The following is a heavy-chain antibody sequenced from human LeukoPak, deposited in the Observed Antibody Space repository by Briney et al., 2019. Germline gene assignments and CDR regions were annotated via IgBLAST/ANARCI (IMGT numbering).Heavy chain of an antibody. V-gene: IGHV1-69*06. J-gene: IGHJ5*02. CDR2: IIPIFGTA. CDR1: GYTFTSYG. CDR3: VLRGADGYKYWFDP. Sequence: SVKVSCKASGYTFTSYGISWVRQAPGQGLEWMGGIIPIFGTANYAQKFQGRVTITADKSTSTAYMELSSLRSEDTAVYYCVLRGADGYKYWFDPWGQGTLVTVSS. D-gene: IGHD5-24*01.